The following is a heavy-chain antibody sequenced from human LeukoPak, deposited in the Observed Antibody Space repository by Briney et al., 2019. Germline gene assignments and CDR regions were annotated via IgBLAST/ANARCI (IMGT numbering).Heavy chain of an antibody. Sequence: SETLSLTCAVYGGSFSGYYWSWIRKPPGKGLEWIGSIYHSGSTYYNPSLKSRVTISVDTSKDQSSLKLSSVTAADTAVYYCARGSKKTYYYDSSGYMAFDIWGQGTMVTVSS. CDR1: GGSFSGYY. D-gene: IGHD3-22*01. J-gene: IGHJ3*02. V-gene: IGHV4-34*01. CDR3: ARGSKKTYYYDSSGYMAFDI. CDR2: IYHSGST.